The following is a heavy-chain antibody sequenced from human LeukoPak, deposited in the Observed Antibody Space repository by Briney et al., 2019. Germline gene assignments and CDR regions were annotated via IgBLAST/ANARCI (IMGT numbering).Heavy chain of an antibody. Sequence: GGSLRLSCAASGFTFSSYWMSWVRQAPGKGLEWVANIKQDGSEKYYVDSVKGRFTISRDNAKNSLYLQMNSLRAEDTAVYYCARNYDFWSGYPPVDYWGQGTLVTASS. CDR1: GFTFSSYW. V-gene: IGHV3-7*01. D-gene: IGHD3-3*01. J-gene: IGHJ4*02. CDR2: IKQDGSEK. CDR3: ARNYDFWSGYPPVDY.